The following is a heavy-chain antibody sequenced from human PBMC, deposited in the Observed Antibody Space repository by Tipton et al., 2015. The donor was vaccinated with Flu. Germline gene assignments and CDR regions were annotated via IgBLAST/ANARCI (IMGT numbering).Heavy chain of an antibody. CDR1: GFIFNNYG. D-gene: IGHD6-19*01. CDR3: ARDDQWLVPFYY. CDR2: ISYSGDST. Sequence: SLRLSCAASGFIFNNYGMNWVRQAPGKGLEWVSVISYSGDSTYYADSVKGRFTISRDNSKNTLSLQMNSLRAEDTALYYCARDDQWLVPFYYWGQGTLVAVSS. V-gene: IGHV3-23*01. J-gene: IGHJ4*02.